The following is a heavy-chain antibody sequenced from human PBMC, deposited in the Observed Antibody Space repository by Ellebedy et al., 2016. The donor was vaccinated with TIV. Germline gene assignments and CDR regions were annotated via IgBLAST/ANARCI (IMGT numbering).Heavy chain of an antibody. D-gene: IGHD3-10*01. V-gene: IGHV3-30*18. CDR2: TSSDGSNK. CDR1: GFTFNTYG. CDR3: AKKRPGSYYAGPDY. J-gene: IGHJ4*02. Sequence: GESLKISCVASGFTFNTYGMYWVRQAPGKGLEWVAVTSSDGSNKYYADSVKGRFTISRDNSKNPLYLEMSSLRAEDTDVYYCAKKRPGSYYAGPDYWGQGTLVTVSS.